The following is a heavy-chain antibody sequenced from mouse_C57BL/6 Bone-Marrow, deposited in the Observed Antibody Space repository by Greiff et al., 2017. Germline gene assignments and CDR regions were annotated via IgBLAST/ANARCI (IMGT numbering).Heavy chain of an antibody. Sequence: VQLQQPGAELVKPGASVKMSCKASGYNFTSYWITWVKQRPGQGLEWIGDIYPGSGSTNYNEKFKSKATRTVDSSSSTAYMQLSSLTSKVSAVYYGARSGGIDGWYFDVWGKGATVTVSS. CDR3: ARSGGIDGWYFDV. CDR2: IYPGSGST. CDR1: GYNFTSYW. J-gene: IGHJ1*03. V-gene: IGHV1-55*01. D-gene: IGHD3-1*01.